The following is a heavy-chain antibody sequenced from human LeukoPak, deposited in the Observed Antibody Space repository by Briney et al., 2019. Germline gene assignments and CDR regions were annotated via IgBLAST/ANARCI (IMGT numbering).Heavy chain of an antibody. J-gene: IGHJ6*03. Sequence: SSETLSLTCTVSGGSISSYYWSWIRQPPGKGLEWIGYIYYSGSTNYNPSLKSRVTISVDTSKNQFHLNLRSVTAADTAVYYCASGVRVRGARGYYYYYMAVWRKPTNVTHSS. CDR2: IYYSGST. CDR1: GGSISSYY. V-gene: IGHV4-59*01. CDR3: ASGVRVRGARGYYYYYMAV. D-gene: IGHD3-10*01.